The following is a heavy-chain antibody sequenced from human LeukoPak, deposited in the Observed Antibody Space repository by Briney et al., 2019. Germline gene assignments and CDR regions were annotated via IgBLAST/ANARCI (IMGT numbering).Heavy chain of an antibody. CDR3: ARHIAMVRGGFDP. J-gene: IGHJ5*02. V-gene: IGHV4-39*01. CDR1: RGSIKSSDFF. CDR2: VHYTGTT. D-gene: IGHD3-10*01. Sequence: PETLSLTCTVSRGSIKSSDFFWGWIRQPPGKGLEWIGTVHYTGTTYYNPSLNSRLTIFADTSKNQFSLTLTSVTAADTAVYYCARHIAMVRGGFDPWGQGTLVTVSS.